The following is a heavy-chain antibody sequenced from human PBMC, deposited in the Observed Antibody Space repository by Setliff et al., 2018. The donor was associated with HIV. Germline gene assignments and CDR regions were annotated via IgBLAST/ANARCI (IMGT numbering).Heavy chain of an antibody. V-gene: IGHV4-34*01. J-gene: IGHJ6*03. CDR1: GGSFSGFY. CDR2: INRSGST. CDR3: GSIMVGGAMSYSYYYMDV. Sequence: PSETLSLTCAVYGGSFSGFYWTWIRQPPGKGLEWIGEINRSGSTNYNPSLKSRLTIIVDTSKNQFSLKLNSVTAADTAVYYCGSIMVGGAMSYSYYYMDVWGKGTTVTVSS. D-gene: IGHD3-16*01.